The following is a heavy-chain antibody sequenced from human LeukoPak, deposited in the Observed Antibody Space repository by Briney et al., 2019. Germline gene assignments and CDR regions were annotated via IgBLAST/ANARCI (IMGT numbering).Heavy chain of an antibody. J-gene: IGHJ5*02. Sequence: ASVKVSCKASGYTFTNYYMYWVRQAPGQGLEWMGIINPSGGSTNYAQKFQGRVTMTRDTSISTAYMELSRLRSDDTAVYYCARAIPELYVGATSVHTRAYDNWFDPWGQGTLVTVSS. V-gene: IGHV1-2*02. CDR2: INPSGGST. D-gene: IGHD1-26*01. CDR1: GYTFTNYY. CDR3: ARAIPELYVGATSVHTRAYDNWFDP.